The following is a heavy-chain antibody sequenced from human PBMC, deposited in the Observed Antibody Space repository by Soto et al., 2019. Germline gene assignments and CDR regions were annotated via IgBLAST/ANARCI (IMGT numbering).Heavy chain of an antibody. CDR3: ARGSGSSGHWFDP. J-gene: IGHJ5*02. Sequence: QVQLQESGPGLVKPSQTLSLTCTVSGGSIRSGDYYWSWIRQPPGKGLEWIGFIYYTGSTYYNPSLKSRVTISVDTSQNQFFLKLSSVTAADTAGYYCARGSGSSGHWFDPWGQGTLVTVSS. CDR2: IYYTGST. CDR1: GGSIRSGDYY. D-gene: IGHD3-22*01. V-gene: IGHV4-30-4*01.